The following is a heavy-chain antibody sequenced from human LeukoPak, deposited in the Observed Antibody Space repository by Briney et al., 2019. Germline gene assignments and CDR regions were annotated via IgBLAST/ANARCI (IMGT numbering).Heavy chain of an antibody. V-gene: IGHV3-48*03. CDR2: ISSSGDTI. D-gene: IGHD5-24*01. CDR1: GFTFSSYE. CDR3: ASLTVEMATISDY. Sequence: PGGTLRLSCAASGFTFSSYEMSWVRQTPVKGLEWVSYISSSGDTINYADSVKGRFTISRDNAKNSLYLQMNSLRAEDAAVYYCASLTVEMATISDYWGQGTLVTVSS. J-gene: IGHJ4*02.